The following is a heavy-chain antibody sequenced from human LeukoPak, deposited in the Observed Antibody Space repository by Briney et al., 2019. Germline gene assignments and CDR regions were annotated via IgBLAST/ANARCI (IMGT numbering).Heavy chain of an antibody. D-gene: IGHD3-10*01. J-gene: IGHJ4*02. CDR3: AHSIVRGRSPPFDY. Sequence: VSGPTLVNPTQTLTLTCTFSGFSLSTTGVGVGWIRQPPGKALEWLALIYWDDDKLYSPSLKSRLTLTKDTSKNQVVLTMTTMDPVHTATYYCAHSIVRGRSPPFDYWGQGTLVTVSS. CDR2: IYWDDDK. V-gene: IGHV2-5*02. CDR1: GFSLSTTGVG.